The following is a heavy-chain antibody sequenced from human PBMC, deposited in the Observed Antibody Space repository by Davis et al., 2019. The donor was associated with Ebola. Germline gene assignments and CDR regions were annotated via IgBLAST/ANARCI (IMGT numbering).Heavy chain of an antibody. V-gene: IGHV4-59*08. J-gene: IGHJ2*01. CDR2: FYYSGST. CDR3: ARRRDSTWYFDL. D-gene: IGHD5-24*01. CDR1: GGSISSHY. Sequence: SETLSLTCTVSGGSISSHYWSWIRQPPGKGLEWIGYFYYSGSTNYNPSLKSRVTISVDTSKNQFSLKLSSVTAADTAVYYCARRRDSTWYFDLWGRGTLVTVSS.